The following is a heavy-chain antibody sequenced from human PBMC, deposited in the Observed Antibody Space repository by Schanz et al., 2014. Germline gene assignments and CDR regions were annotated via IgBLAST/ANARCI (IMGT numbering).Heavy chain of an antibody. CDR2: ISRDGTTS. V-gene: IGHV3-11*01. CDR3: ARENLNWEAFDI. D-gene: IGHD7-27*01. CDR1: GFTFSDHY. J-gene: IGHJ3*02. Sequence: VQLVESGGGLVQPGGSLRLSCVASGFTFSDHYMDWVRQAPGKGLEWLSYISRDGTTSYYADSVKGRFTISRDNAKNSLYLEMTSLRGEDTAVYYCARENLNWEAFDIWGQGTVVTVSS.